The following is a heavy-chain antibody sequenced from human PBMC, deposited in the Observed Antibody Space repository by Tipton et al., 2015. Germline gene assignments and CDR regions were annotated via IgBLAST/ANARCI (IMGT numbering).Heavy chain of an antibody. V-gene: IGHV4-31*03. D-gene: IGHD5-24*01. CDR2: IFYTGST. Sequence: TLSLTCTVSGGAITSDGFYWSWIRQHPGKGLEWIGYIFYTGSTYYNPSLKSRATHSVDTSKNQSSLKLSSVTAADTAVYYCARDGYNSNYFDYWGQGTLVTVSS. CDR1: GGAITSDGFY. CDR3: ARDGYNSNYFDY. J-gene: IGHJ4*02.